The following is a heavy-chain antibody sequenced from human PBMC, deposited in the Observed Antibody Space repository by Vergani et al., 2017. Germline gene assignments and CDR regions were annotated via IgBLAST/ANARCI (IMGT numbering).Heavy chain of an antibody. CDR2: IKSKAYGETT. Sequence: EVQLVESGGGLVKPGGSLGLSCAVSGFTFSNAWMNWARQAPGKGLEWVGRIKSKAYGETTDYAAPVKGRFTISRDDSKNTLFLQMNSLKIEDTAVYYCTTDITGVSYFDYWGQGTLVTVSS. CDR1: GFTFSNAW. V-gene: IGHV3-15*07. D-gene: IGHD3-10*01. J-gene: IGHJ4*02. CDR3: TTDITGVSYFDY.